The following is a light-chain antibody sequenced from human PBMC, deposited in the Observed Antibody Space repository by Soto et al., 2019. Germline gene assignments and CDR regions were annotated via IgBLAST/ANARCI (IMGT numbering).Light chain of an antibody. CDR3: QQYGSSRT. J-gene: IGKJ1*01. V-gene: IGKV3-20*01. Sequence: EIVLTQSPGTLSLSPGERATLSCRASQSVSSSDLAWYQQKPGQAPRLLIYGASSRATGIPDRFSGSGSGIDFTLTINRLEPEDFAVYYCQQYGSSRTFGQGTKVEI. CDR2: GAS. CDR1: QSVSSSD.